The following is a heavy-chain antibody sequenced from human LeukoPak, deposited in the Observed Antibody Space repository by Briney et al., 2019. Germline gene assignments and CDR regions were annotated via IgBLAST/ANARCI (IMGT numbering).Heavy chain of an antibody. CDR2: IYYSGST. CDR1: GGSISSYY. Sequence: SETLSLTCTVSGGSISSYYWSWIRQPPGKGPEWIGYIYYSGSTNYNPSLKSRVTISVDTSKNQFSLKLSSVTAADTAVYYCARDGPTGLRGIFDYWGQGTLVTVSS. CDR3: ARDGPTGLRGIFDY. V-gene: IGHV4-59*01. D-gene: IGHD1-1*01. J-gene: IGHJ4*02.